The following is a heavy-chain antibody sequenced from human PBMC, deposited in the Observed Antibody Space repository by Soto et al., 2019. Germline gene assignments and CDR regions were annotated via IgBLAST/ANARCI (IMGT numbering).Heavy chain of an antibody. D-gene: IGHD2-15*01. J-gene: IGHJ3*02. V-gene: IGHV3-73*01. CDR2: IRSKGNSYAT. CDR3: TRYCSGGICLDAFDI. CDR1: GFTFSDSA. Sequence: EVQLVESGGGLVQPGGSLKLSCAASGFTFSDSAMHWVRQASGKGLEWVGRIRSKGNSYATAYAASVKGRFTISRDDSKNTAYPQMNSLKTEDTAVYYCTRYCSGGICLDAFDIWGQGTMVSVSS.